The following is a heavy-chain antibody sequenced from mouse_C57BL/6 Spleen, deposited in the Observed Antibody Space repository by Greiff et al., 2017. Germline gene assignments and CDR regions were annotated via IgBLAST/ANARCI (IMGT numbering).Heavy chain of an antibody. V-gene: IGHV1-55*01. D-gene: IGHD2-3*01. CDR2: IYPGSGST. Sequence: VKLMESGAELVKPGASVKMSCKASGYTFTSYWITWVKQRPGQGLEWIGDIYPGSGSTNYNEKFKSKATLTVDTSSSTAYMQLSSLTSEDSAVYYCAGIYDGYYVFAYWGQGTLVTVSA. CDR1: GYTFTSYW. J-gene: IGHJ3*01. CDR3: AGIYDGYYVFAY.